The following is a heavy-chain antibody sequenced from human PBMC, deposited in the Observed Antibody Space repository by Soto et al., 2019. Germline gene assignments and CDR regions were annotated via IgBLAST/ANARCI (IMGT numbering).Heavy chain of an antibody. J-gene: IGHJ5*02. Sequence: LSLTCNVSGASVTSGGYFWTWIRQFPEKGLEWVGYIYSSGATQYNPSLQSRLFMSLDTCANTFSLKLISVPVADTAVYYCAGHRATPGFALSNWFGPRG. CDR3: AGHRATPGFALSNWFGP. CDR1: GASVTSGGYF. CDR2: IYSSGAT. V-gene: IGHV4-31*02. D-gene: IGHD2-15*01.